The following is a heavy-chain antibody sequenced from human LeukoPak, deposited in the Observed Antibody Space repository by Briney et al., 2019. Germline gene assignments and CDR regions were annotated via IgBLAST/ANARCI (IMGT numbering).Heavy chain of an antibody. J-gene: IGHJ5*02. CDR2: IYHSGST. Sequence: SGTLSLTCAVSGGSISSSNWWSWVRQPPGKGLEWIGEIYHSGSTNYNSSLKSRVTISVDKSKNQFSLKLSSVTAADTAVYYCARDFESNSSEMVGQGYNWFDPWGQGTLVTVSS. D-gene: IGHD2/OR15-2a*01. V-gene: IGHV4-4*02. CDR1: GGSISSSNW. CDR3: ARDFESNSSEMVGQGYNWFDP.